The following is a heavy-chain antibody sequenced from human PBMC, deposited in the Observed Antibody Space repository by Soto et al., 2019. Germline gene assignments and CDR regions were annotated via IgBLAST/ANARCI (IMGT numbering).Heavy chain of an antibody. D-gene: IGHD1-26*01. J-gene: IGHJ5*01. Sequence: GSLRLSCAASGFTFSDYWMHWVRQVPGKGLVWVSRINSDGSSTSYADYVRGRFTISRDNAKNTLYLQMNSLRAEDTAVYYCARDPAPSGWFDYWGQGTLVTVSS. V-gene: IGHV3-74*01. CDR2: INSDGSST. CDR3: ARDPAPSGWFDY. CDR1: GFTFSDYW.